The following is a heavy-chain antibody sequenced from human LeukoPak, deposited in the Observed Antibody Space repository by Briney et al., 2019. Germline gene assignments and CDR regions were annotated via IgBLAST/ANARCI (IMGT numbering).Heavy chain of an antibody. J-gene: IGHJ4*02. CDR1: GGSISSGTYY. Sequence: SQTLSLTCSVSGGSISSGTYYWSWIRQPAGRGLEWIGRIYTSGSTNYNPSLKSRVTISVDTSKNQFSLKLSSVTAADTAVYYCARHLYFDYIWGNYRRFPQYYFDYWGQGTLVTVSS. CDR2: IYTSGST. D-gene: IGHD3-16*02. V-gene: IGHV4-61*02. CDR3: ARHLYFDYIWGNYRRFPQYYFDY.